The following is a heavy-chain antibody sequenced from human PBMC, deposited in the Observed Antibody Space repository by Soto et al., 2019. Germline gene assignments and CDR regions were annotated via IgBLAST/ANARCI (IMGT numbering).Heavy chain of an antibody. CDR1: GFTFSSYG. CDR2: IWYDGSNK. V-gene: IGHV3-33*01. Sequence: QVQLVESGGGVVQPGRSLRLSCAASGFTFSSYGMHWVRQAPGKGLEWVAVIWYDGSNKYYADSVKGRFTISRDNSKNTLYLQMNSLRAEDTAVYYCAREAYGSGSYHDAFDIWGQGTMVTVSS. J-gene: IGHJ3*02. CDR3: AREAYGSGSYHDAFDI. D-gene: IGHD3-10*01.